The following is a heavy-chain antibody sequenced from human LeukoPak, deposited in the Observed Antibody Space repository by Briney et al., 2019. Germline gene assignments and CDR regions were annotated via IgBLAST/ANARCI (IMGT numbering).Heavy chain of an antibody. CDR2: ISDIGSI. CDR3: AGHHPRNTVDF. D-gene: IGHD2/OR15-2a*01. CDR1: GGSISSYY. Sequence: SETLSLTCTVSGGSISSYYWSWIRRPPGKGLEWIAYISDIGSINYNPSLKSRVTISLDTSKNQFSLKLSSVTAADTAVYYCAGHHPRNTVDFWGQGNLVTVSS. V-gene: IGHV4-59*08. J-gene: IGHJ4*02.